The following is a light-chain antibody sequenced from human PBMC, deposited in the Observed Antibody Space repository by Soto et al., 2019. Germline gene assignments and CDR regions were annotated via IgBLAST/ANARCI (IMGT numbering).Light chain of an antibody. V-gene: IGLV2-14*01. CDR3: SSYTRTNTRV. Sequence: QSVLTQPASVSGSPGQSITISCTGTSSDVGAYDYVSWYQHHPGKAPKLMIYEVNNRPSGVSNRFSGSKSGNTASLTISGLQADDEADYFCSSYTRTNTRVFGGGTKVTVL. CDR1: SSDVGAYDY. CDR2: EVN. J-gene: IGLJ3*02.